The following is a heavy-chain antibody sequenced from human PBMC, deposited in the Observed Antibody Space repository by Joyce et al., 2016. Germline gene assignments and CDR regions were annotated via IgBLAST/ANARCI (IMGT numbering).Heavy chain of an antibody. J-gene: IGHJ6*03. Sequence: QVQLQESGPGLVKPSETLSLTCTVSGGSISSYHWSWIRQPPGKGLEWIGYIYHSGIPNYNPSLKSRVTISQDTSKSQFSLRLSSVTAADTAVYYCARDLSVTIFGVARPYYMDVWGKGTTVTVSS. CDR3: ARDLSVTIFGVARPYYMDV. CDR2: IYHSGIP. V-gene: IGHV4-59*01. D-gene: IGHD3-3*01. CDR1: GGSISSYH.